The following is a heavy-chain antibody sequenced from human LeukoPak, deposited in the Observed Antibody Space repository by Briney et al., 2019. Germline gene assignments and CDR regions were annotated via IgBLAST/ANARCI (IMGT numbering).Heavy chain of an antibody. CDR1: GFTFGSFA. D-gene: IGHD5-18*01. CDR3: GKTTDGYSSGQKPAWPVDY. J-gene: IGHJ4*02. V-gene: IGHV3-23*01. Sequence: GGSLRLSCEASGFTFGSFAMYWVRQAPGKGLDCIAGIFGSGGSPHYADSVKGRFTISRDNSKNTVYLQINSLRAEDTAVYYCGKTTDGYSSGQKPAWPVDYWGQGTLVTVSS. CDR2: IFGSGGSP.